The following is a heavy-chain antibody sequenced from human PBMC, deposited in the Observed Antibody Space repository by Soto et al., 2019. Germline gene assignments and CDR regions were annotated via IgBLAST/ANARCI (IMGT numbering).Heavy chain of an antibody. CDR1: GFTFSDYY. D-gene: IGHD2-2*01. CDR2: ISSSSSYT. Sequence: GGSLRLSCAASGFTFSDYYMSWIRQAPGKGLEWVSYISSSSSYTNYADSVKGRFTISRDNAKNSLYLQMNSLRAEDTAVYYCARAAKGDLGYCSSTSCYVDYYYYGMDVWGQGTTVTVSS. V-gene: IGHV3-11*05. J-gene: IGHJ6*02. CDR3: ARAAKGDLGYCSSTSCYVDYYYYGMDV.